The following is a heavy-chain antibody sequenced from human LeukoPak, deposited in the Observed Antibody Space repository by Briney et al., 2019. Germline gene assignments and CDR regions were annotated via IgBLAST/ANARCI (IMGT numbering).Heavy chain of an antibody. D-gene: IGHD3-16*01. CDR3: AKQAASGGGVDY. V-gene: IGHV3-43*02. CDR2: ISENGNTT. CDR1: GFTFDDYS. Sequence: GGSLRLSCATSGFTFDDYSMHWVRRVPGKGLEWVSLISENGNTTYYADSVKGRFTISRDNSKNSLHVQMTNLKSEDTALYYCAKQAASGGGVDYWGQGTLVTVSS. J-gene: IGHJ4*02.